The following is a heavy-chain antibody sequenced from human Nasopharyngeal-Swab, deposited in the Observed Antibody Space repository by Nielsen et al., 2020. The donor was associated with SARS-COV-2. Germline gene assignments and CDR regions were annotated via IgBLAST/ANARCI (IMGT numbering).Heavy chain of an antibody. Sequence: GGSLRLSCAASGFTFSTYNLNWVRQAPGKGLEWVSSISSGSDYIYYADSVKGRFTISRDDAKNSLYLQMSNLRAEDTAVYYCARVLDGYCTNPRCPWVFDYWGQGTLVTVSS. CDR1: GFTFSTYN. CDR2: ISSGSDYI. D-gene: IGHD2-8*01. J-gene: IGHJ4*02. CDR3: ARVLDGYCTNPRCPWVFDY. V-gene: IGHV3-21*01.